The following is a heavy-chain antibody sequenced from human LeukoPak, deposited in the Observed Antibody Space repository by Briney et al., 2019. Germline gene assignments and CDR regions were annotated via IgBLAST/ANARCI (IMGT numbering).Heavy chain of an antibody. D-gene: IGHD1-14*01. CDR3: ARALPPSYYGMDV. CDR2: IYYSGST. Sequence: ASETLSLTCTVSGGSISSGGHYWNWIRQHPGEGLEWIGYIYYSGSTYYNPSLKSRVTISVDTSKNQFSLKLSSVTAADTAVYYCARALPPSYYGMDVWGQGTTVTVPS. J-gene: IGHJ6*02. V-gene: IGHV4-31*03. CDR1: GGSISSGGHY.